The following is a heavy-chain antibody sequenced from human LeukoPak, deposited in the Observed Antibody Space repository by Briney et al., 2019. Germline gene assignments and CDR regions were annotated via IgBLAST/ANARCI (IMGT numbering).Heavy chain of an antibody. CDR1: GFTFSSYS. Sequence: GGSLRLSCAASGFTFSSYSMNWVRQAPGKGLEWVSDIHSGGNTDYADSVKGRFTISRHNSNNTLYLHMNRLTPEDTAVYYCARGWDAFDIWGQGTMVTVSS. V-gene: IGHV3-53*04. J-gene: IGHJ3*02. CDR3: ARGWDAFDI. CDR2: IHSGGNT.